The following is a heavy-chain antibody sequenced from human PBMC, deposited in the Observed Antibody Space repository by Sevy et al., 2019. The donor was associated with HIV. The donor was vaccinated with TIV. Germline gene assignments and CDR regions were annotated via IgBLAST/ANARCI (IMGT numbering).Heavy chain of an antibody. CDR3: ARAFDGDYDFWSGLRPEVNWFDP. CDR1: GGSISSYY. CDR2: IYYSGST. D-gene: IGHD3-3*01. Sequence: SETLSLTCTVSGGSISSYYWSWIRQPPGKGLEWIGYIYYSGSTNYNPSLKSRVTISVDTSKNQFSLKLSSVTAADTAVYYCARAFDGDYDFWSGLRPEVNWFDPWGQGTLVTVSS. J-gene: IGHJ5*02. V-gene: IGHV4-59*01.